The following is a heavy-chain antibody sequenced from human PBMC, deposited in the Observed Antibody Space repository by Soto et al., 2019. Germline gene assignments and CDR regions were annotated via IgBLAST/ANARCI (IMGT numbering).Heavy chain of an antibody. CDR1: GYTNTSYD. D-gene: IGHD4-17*01. Sequence: SVNRYRKTSGYTNTSYDSGCLRQATGQGLEWMGWMNPNSGNTGYAQKFQGRVTMTRNTSISTAYMELSSLRSEDTAVYYCARTLHGDNVDYWGQGTLVTVSS. CDR2: MNPNSGNT. J-gene: IGHJ4*02. CDR3: ARTLHGDNVDY. V-gene: IGHV1-8*01.